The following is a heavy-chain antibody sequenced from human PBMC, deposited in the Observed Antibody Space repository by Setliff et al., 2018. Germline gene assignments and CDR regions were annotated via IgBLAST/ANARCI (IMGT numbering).Heavy chain of an antibody. Sequence: ASVKVSCKASGYTFTNYGVAWVRQAPGQGLEWMGWINPYKGHTFYAHKFQDRLTMTTDTSTDTAFLDLRSLRSDDTALYYCARINFYVSSGYYYAPDYWGQGTLVTVSS. CDR3: ARINFYVSSGYYYAPDY. CDR1: GYTFTNYG. D-gene: IGHD3-22*01. V-gene: IGHV1-18*01. J-gene: IGHJ4*02. CDR2: INPYKGHT.